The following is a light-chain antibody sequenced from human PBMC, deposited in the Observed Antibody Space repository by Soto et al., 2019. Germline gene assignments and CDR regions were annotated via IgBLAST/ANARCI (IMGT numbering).Light chain of an antibody. J-gene: IGLJ1*01. CDR1: SSNIGNNY. CDR2: GNG. V-gene: IGLV1-40*01. CDR3: QTYDSSLSGLFV. Sequence: QSVLTQPPSVSAAPGQKVTISCSGSSSNIGNNYVSWYQQLAGTAPKLLIFGNGNRPSGVPDRFSGSKSDTSASLAITGLQAEDEADYYCQTYDSSLSGLFVFGTGTKVTVL.